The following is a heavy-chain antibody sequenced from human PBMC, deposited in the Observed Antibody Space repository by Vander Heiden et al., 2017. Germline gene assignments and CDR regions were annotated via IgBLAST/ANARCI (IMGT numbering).Heavy chain of an antibody. CDR2: ISYDGSNK. CDR3: ARDGDIAAAAYGFDY. J-gene: IGHJ4*02. CDR1: GFTFSSYA. V-gene: IGHV3-30-3*01. Sequence: QVQLVESGGGVVQPGRSLRLSCAASGFTFSSYAMPWVRQAPGKGLEWVAVISYDGSNKYYADSVKGRFTISRDNSKNTLYLQMNSLRAEDTAVYYCARDGDIAAAAYGFDYWGQGTLVTVSS. D-gene: IGHD6-13*01.